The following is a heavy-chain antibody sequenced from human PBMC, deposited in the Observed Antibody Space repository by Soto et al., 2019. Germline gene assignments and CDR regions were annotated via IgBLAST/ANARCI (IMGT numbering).Heavy chain of an antibody. D-gene: IGHD6-13*01. J-gene: IGHJ6*02. CDR3: ATEIAAANMDV. Sequence: PGASMKISCKGSGYSFTSYWISWVRQMPGRGREWMGIIYTGGYDPRYSPSFQGQVTISADKSISTAYLQWSSLKASDTAVYYCATEIAAANMDVWGQGTTVTVSS. CDR1: GYSFTSYW. CDR2: IYTGGYDP. V-gene: IGHV5-51*01.